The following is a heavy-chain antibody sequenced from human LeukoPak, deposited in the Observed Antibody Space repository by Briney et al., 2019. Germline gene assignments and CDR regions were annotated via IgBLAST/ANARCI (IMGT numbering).Heavy chain of an antibody. CDR3: ARGVRYSSSWYNRNWFDP. D-gene: IGHD6-13*01. Sequence: PSETLSLTCTVSGVSISSYYWSWLRQPPGKGLEWVGYIYYSGSTNYNPSLKSRVTISVDTSKNQFSLKLSSVTAADTAVYYCARGVRYSSSWYNRNWFDPWGQGTLVTVSS. V-gene: IGHV4-59*12. CDR2: IYYSGST. J-gene: IGHJ5*02. CDR1: GVSISSYY.